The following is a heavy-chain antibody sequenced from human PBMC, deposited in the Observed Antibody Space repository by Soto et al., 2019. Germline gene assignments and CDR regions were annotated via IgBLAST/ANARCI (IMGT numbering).Heavy chain of an antibody. CDR3: ARADVVVVAATTNWFDP. D-gene: IGHD2-15*01. CDR1: GGSFSGYY. J-gene: IGHJ5*02. V-gene: IGHV4-34*01. Sequence: SETLSLTCAVYGGSFSGYYWSWIRQPPGKGLEWIGEINHSGSTNYNPSVKRRVTISVDKSKNQFSLKLSTVTAADTAVYYCARADVVVVAATTNWFDPWGQGTLVTVSS. CDR2: INHSGST.